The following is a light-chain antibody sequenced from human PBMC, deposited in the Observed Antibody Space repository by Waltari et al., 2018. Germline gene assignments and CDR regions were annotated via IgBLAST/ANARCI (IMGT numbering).Light chain of an antibody. CDR2: EGS. CDR1: RRDVGRYNL. Sequence: QSALTQPASVSGSPGQSITISCTGTRRDVGRYNLVSWYQQHPGKAPKLMIYEGSKRPSGVSNRFSGSKSGNTASLTISGLQAEDEADYYCCSYAGSSTFVVFGGGTKLTVL. V-gene: IGLV2-23*03. J-gene: IGLJ2*01. CDR3: CSYAGSSTFVV.